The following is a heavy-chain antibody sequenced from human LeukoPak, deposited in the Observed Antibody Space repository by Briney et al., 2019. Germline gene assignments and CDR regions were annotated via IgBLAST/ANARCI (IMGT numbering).Heavy chain of an antibody. Sequence: WGSLRLSCAASGFTFSSYWMHWVRQAPGKGLVWVSRINSDGSSTSYADSVKGRFTISRDNAKNTLYLQMNSLRAEDTAVYYCARDQWDYYDSSGLGAFDIWGQGTMVTVSS. CDR1: GFTFSSYW. CDR2: INSDGSST. CDR3: ARDQWDYYDSSGLGAFDI. D-gene: IGHD3-22*01. J-gene: IGHJ3*02. V-gene: IGHV3-74*01.